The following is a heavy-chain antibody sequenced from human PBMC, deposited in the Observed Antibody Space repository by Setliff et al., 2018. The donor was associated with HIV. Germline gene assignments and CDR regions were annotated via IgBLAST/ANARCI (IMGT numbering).Heavy chain of an antibody. CDR3: ARGFYDFFYNYYMDV. J-gene: IGHJ6*03. CDR2: MNPKSGKT. D-gene: IGHD3-3*01. V-gene: IGHV1-8*03. Sequence: ASVKVSCKASGYSFTNYDINWVRQATGLGLEWMGWMNPKSGKTGYAQKFQGRVTITRNTSISTVYMDLDSLRSDDAAVYYCARGFYDFFYNYYMDVWGKGTTVTVSS. CDR1: GYSFTNYD.